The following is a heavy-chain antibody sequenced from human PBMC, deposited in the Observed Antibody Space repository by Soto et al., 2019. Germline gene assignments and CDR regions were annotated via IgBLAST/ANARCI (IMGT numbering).Heavy chain of an antibody. V-gene: IGHV4-59*01. CDR1: GGSISGYY. D-gene: IGHD3-22*01. CDR2: IYYSGSS. Sequence: SETLSLTCTVSGGSISGYYWSWIRQPPGKGLEWIGYIYYSGSSNYNPSLKSRVTISLDTSKNQFSLRLRSVTAADTAVYYCARARYDSSGYYYFDYWGQGTLVTVSS. CDR3: ARARYDSSGYYYFDY. J-gene: IGHJ4*02.